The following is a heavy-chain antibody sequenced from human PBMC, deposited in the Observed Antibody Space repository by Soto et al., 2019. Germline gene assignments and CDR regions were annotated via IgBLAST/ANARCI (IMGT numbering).Heavy chain of an antibody. CDR2: IYYSGSTNSGST. J-gene: IGHJ3*02. V-gene: IGHV4-59*08. CDR3: ARQRGSYRDDGFDI. Sequence: QVQLQESGPGLVKPSETLSLTCTVSGGSISSYYWSWIRQPPGKGLEWIGHIYYSGSTNSGSTNYNPSLKSRVNISLDTSKKQCSLKLSSVTAADTAVYSCARQRGSYRDDGFDIWGQGTMVTVSS. D-gene: IGHD1-26*01. CDR1: GGSISSYY.